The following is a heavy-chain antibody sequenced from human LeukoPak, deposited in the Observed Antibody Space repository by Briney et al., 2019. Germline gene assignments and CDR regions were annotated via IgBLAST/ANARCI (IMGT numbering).Heavy chain of an antibody. J-gene: IGHJ4*02. CDR1: GGSISSYY. CDR3: AREGRDSSGYLLLDY. Sequence: SETLSLTCTVSGGSISSYYWSWIRQPPGKGLEWIGYIYYSGSTNYNLSLKSRVTISVDTSKNQFSLKLSSVTAADTAVYYCAREGRDSSGYLLLDYWGQGTLVTVSS. V-gene: IGHV4-59*01. D-gene: IGHD3-22*01. CDR2: IYYSGST.